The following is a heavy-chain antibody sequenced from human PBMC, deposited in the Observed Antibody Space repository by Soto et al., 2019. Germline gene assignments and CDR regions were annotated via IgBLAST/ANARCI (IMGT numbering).Heavy chain of an antibody. Sequence: GGSLRLSCAASGFTVSSNYMSWVRQAPGKGLEWVSVIYSGGSTYYADSVKGRFTISRHNSKNTLYLQMNSLRAEDTAVYYCARGAGHPHYYCYTDVWCKGTTVTVSS. CDR1: GFTVSSNY. CDR3: ARGAGHPHYYCYTDV. V-gene: IGHV3-53*04. J-gene: IGHJ6*03. CDR2: IYSGGST. D-gene: IGHD3-10*01.